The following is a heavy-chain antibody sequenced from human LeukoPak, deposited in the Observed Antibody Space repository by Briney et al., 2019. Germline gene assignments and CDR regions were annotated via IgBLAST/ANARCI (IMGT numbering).Heavy chain of an antibody. CDR2: TSSTDSYT. CDR3: ARQSLESDGDAFDI. Sequence: GGSLRLSCAASGFAFRDYYMSWIRQAPGKGLEWVSYTSSTDSYTNNADSVKGRFTTSRDNAKNSLFLQMNSLRAEDTAVYYCARQSLESDGDAFDIWGQGTMVTVSS. V-gene: IGHV3-11*06. CDR1: GFAFRDYY. J-gene: IGHJ3*02. D-gene: IGHD2/OR15-2a*01.